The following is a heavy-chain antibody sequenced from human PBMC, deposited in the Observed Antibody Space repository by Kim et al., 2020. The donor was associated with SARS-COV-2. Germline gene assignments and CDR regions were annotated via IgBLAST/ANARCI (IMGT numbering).Heavy chain of an antibody. D-gene: IGHD6-19*01. V-gene: IGHV3-23*01. Sequence: SYADAVKGRFTISRDNSKNTVYLQMNSLRAEDTAVYYCAKDPVSGFFDLWGQGSQVTVSS. CDR3: AKDPVSGFFDL. J-gene: IGHJ4*02.